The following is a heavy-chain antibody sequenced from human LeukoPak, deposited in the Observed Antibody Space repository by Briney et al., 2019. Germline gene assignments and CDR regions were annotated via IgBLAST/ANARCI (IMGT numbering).Heavy chain of an antibody. CDR2: ISWNSGSI. CDR1: GFTFDDYA. CDR3: VKDLGSAITSALALDV. J-gene: IGHJ6*02. Sequence: LPGRSLRLSCAASGFTFDDYAMHWVRQAPGKGLEWVSGISWNSGSIGYADSVKGRFTISRDNAKNSLYLQMNSLRAEDTALYYCVKDLGSAITSALALDVWGQGTTVTVSS. D-gene: IGHD2-15*01. V-gene: IGHV3-9*01.